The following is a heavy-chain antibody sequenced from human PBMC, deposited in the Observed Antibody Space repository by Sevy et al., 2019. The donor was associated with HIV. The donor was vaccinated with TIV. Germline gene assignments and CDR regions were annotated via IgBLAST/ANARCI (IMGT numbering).Heavy chain of an antibody. CDR3: AKDRYYDSSGFYVWGY. D-gene: IGHD3-22*01. CDR1: GFTFSSYT. V-gene: IGHV3-23*01. CDR2: IRGSGGST. Sequence: GGSLRLSCAASGFTFSSYTMSWVRQAPGKGLEWVSAIRGSGGSTYYAGSAQGRFTISRDNSKNTLYLQMDSLRAEDTAVYYCAKDRYYDSSGFYVWGYWGQGTLVTVSS. J-gene: IGHJ4*02.